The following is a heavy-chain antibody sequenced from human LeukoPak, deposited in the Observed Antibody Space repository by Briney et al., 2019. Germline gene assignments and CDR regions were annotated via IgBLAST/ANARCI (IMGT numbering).Heavy chain of an antibody. D-gene: IGHD6-6*01. CDR1: GYSFTNYW. J-gene: IGHJ6*02. Sequence: GESLKISCKGSGYSFTNYWIGWVRQMPETGLEWMGIMYPGDSDTRYSPSFQGQVTISADKSISTAYLQWSSLKASDTAMYFCARLRYSSSAYYYNGMDVWGQGTTVTVSS. CDR2: MYPGDSDT. V-gene: IGHV5-51*01. CDR3: ARLRYSSSAYYYNGMDV.